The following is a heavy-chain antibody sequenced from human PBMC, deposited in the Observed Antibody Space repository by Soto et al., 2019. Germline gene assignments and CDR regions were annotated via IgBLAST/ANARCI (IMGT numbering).Heavy chain of an antibody. CDR2: IYPGDSDT. J-gene: IGHJ6*02. CDR1: GYSFTSYW. CDR3: ATSPYYYYYGMDV. V-gene: IGHV5-51*01. Sequence: PGESLNISCKGSGYSFTSYWIGWVRQMPGKGLEWMGIIYPGDSDTRYSPSFQGQVTISADKSISTAYLQWSSLKASDTAMYYCATSPYYYYYGMDVWGQGTTVTVSS.